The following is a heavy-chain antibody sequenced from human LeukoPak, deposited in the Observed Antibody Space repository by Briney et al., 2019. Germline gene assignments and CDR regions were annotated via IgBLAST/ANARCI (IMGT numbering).Heavy chain of an antibody. Sequence: ASVKVSCKASGYTFTGYYMHWVRRAPGQGLEWMGWINPNSGGTNYAQKFQGRVTMTRDTSISTAYMELSRLRSDDTAVYYCARDLPYYYDSSGSHFDYWGQGTLVTVSS. J-gene: IGHJ4*02. CDR1: GYTFTGYY. CDR2: INPNSGGT. CDR3: ARDLPYYYDSSGSHFDY. D-gene: IGHD3-22*01. V-gene: IGHV1-2*02.